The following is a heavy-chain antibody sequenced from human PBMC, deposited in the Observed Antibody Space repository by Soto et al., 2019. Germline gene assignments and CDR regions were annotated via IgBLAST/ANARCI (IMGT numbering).Heavy chain of an antibody. CDR1: GFTFSSYA. CDR3: AKGTTCYCSGGSCYPFDY. J-gene: IGHJ4*02. V-gene: IGHV3-23*01. CDR2: ISGSGGST. D-gene: IGHD2-15*01. Sequence: EVQLLESGGGFVQAGGSLRLSCAASGFTFSSYAMSWVRQAPGKGLEWVSAISGSGGSTFYAVSVKGRFTISRDNSTNSLYMQMNSLSAEATAVYYSAKGTTCYCSGGSCYPFDYWGQGTLVTVSS.